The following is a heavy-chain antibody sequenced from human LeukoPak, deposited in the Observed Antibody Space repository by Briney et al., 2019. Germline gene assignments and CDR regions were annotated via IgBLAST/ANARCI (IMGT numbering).Heavy chain of an antibody. J-gene: IGHJ5*02. CDR2: INHSGST. V-gene: IGHV4-34*01. CDR1: GGSFSGYY. CDR3: ARADIVGALDWFDP. Sequence: SETLSLTCAVYGGSFSGYYWSWIRQPPGKGLEWIGEINHSGSTNYNPSLKSRVTISVDASKNQFSLKLSSVTAADTAVYYCARADIVGALDWFDPWGQGTLVTVSS. D-gene: IGHD1-26*01.